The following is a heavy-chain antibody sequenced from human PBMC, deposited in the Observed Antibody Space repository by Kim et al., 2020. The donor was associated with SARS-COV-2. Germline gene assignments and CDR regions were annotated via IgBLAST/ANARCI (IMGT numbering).Heavy chain of an antibody. CDR2: ISYDGSNK. V-gene: IGHV3-30*18. D-gene: IGHD3-22*01. CDR3: AKAIDYYDSSGYNPERLDY. Sequence: GGSLRLSCAASGFTFSSYGMHWVRQAPGKGLEWVAVISYDGSNKYYADSVKGRFTISRDNSKNTLYLQMNSLRAEDTAVYYCAKAIDYYDSSGYNPERLDYWGQGTLVTVSS. CDR1: GFTFSSYG. J-gene: IGHJ4*02.